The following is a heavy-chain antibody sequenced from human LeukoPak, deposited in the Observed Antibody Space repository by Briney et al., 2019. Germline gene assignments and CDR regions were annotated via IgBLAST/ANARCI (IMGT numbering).Heavy chain of an antibody. J-gene: IGHJ4*02. Sequence: SETLSLTCTVSCDSIYTSYWSWIRQPPGKGLEYIGYIYHSGDTYYNPSLKSRVTMSLDTSNNQFSLRLSSVTTADTAVYYCARTARQCDYWGQGILVSVSS. V-gene: IGHV4-59*01. CDR2: IYHSGDT. CDR3: ARTARQCDY. D-gene: IGHD6-6*01. CDR1: CDSIYTSY.